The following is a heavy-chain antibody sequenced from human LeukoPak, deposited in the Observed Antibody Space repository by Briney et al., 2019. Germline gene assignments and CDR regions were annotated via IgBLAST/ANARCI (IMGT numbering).Heavy chain of an antibody. Sequence: PGGSLRLSCAASGFTFSSYAMSWVRQAPGKGLEWVSAISGSGGSTYYADSVKGRFTFSRDNSKNTLYLQMNSLRAEDTAVYYCAKDSDYDILTGYYPPPDYFQHWGQGTLVTVSS. CDR3: AKDSDYDILTGYYPPPDYFQH. J-gene: IGHJ1*01. CDR1: GFTFSSYA. V-gene: IGHV3-23*01. D-gene: IGHD3-9*01. CDR2: ISGSGGST.